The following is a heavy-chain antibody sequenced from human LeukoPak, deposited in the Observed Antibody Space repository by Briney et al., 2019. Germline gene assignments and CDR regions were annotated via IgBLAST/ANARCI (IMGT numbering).Heavy chain of an antibody. Sequence: PSETLSLTCTVSGRPISSSSYNWVWIRQPPGKGLEWIGTIYYGGSTYYNPSHKSRVTISVDTSKTHFSLKLSSLAAADTDLYCCASASCSGGSCYRTYWGQGTLVTVSS. D-gene: IGHD2-15*01. V-gene: IGHV4-39*02. J-gene: IGHJ4*02. CDR2: IYYGGST. CDR3: ASASCSGGSCYRTY. CDR1: GRPISSSSYN.